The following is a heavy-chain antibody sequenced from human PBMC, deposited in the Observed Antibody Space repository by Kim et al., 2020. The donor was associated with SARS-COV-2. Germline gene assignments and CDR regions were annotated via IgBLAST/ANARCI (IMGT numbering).Heavy chain of an antibody. CDR2: IFCTGTT. V-gene: IGHV4-30-4*01. CDR1: GGFISGCDYY. Sequence: SETLSLTCTVSGGFISGCDYYWSWIRQSPGKGLEWMGYIFCTGTTHYNPSLKSRLIMSVDTSKNQFSLKLTSVSAADTAVYYCARTEYGANWRTFEDWG. J-gene: IGHJ4*01. CDR3: ARTEYGANWRTFED. D-gene: IGHD3-3*01.